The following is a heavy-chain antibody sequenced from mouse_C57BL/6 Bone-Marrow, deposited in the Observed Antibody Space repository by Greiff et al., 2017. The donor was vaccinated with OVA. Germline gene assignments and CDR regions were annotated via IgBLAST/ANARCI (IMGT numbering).Heavy chain of an antibody. Sequence: QVQLQQPGAELVKPGASVKLSCKASGYTFTSYWMQWVKQRPGQGLEWIGEIDPSGSFTNYNQKFKGKATLTVDTSSSTAYMQLSSLTSEDSAVYYCARTLYDGSSCWDFDGWGTGTTVTVSS. J-gene: IGHJ1*03. V-gene: IGHV1-50*01. CDR2: IDPSGSFT. CDR1: GYTFTSYW. CDR3: ARTLYDGSSCWDFDG. D-gene: IGHD1-1*01.